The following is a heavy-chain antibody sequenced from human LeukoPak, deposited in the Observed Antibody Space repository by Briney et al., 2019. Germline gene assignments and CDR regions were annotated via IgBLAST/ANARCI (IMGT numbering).Heavy chain of an antibody. D-gene: IGHD2-8*01. Sequence: LETLSLTCAVYGGSFSGYYWSWIRQPPGKGLEWIGEINHSGSTNYNPSLKSRVTISVDTSKNQFSLKLSSVTAADTAVYYCARVKLMIVLMVYVRDAFDIWGQGTMVTVSS. CDR1: GGSFSGYY. CDR2: INHSGST. CDR3: ARVKLMIVLMVYVRDAFDI. V-gene: IGHV4-34*01. J-gene: IGHJ3*02.